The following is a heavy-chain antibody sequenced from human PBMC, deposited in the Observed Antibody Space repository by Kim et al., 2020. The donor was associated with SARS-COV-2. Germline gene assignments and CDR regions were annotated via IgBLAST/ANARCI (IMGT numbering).Heavy chain of an antibody. V-gene: IGHV3-30*04. D-gene: IGHD6-19*01. J-gene: IGHJ4*01. CDR1: GFTFNSYA. CDR2: ISYDGSNK. Sequence: GGSLRLSCAASGFTFNSYAMHWVRQAPGKGLEWVAVISYDGSNKYYVDSVKGRFTISRDNAKNTLYLQMNSLRAEDTAVYYCATPLDHYSSGWCSSFDY. CDR3: ATPLDHYSSGWCSSFDY.